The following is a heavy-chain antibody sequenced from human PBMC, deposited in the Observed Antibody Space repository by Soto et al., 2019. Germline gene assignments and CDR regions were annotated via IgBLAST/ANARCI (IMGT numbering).Heavy chain of an antibody. CDR3: AKSPLRGLDQEGH. D-gene: IGHD6-19*01. J-gene: IGHJ4*02. V-gene: IGHV3-23*01. CDR2: TGTSGRTR. Sequence: EVQLLESGGDLVQSGGSLRLSCVASGFTFSNHAMSWVRQAPGKGLEWVSTTGTSGRTRYYADSVKGRFTISRDNSRSTLFLQMDSLRVEDTAVYFCAKSPLRGLDQEGHWGQGTLVTVSS. CDR1: GFTFSNHA.